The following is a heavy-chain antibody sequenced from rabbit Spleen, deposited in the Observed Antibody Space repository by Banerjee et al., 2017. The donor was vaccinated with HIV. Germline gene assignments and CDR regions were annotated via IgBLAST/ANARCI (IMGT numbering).Heavy chain of an antibody. V-gene: IGHV1S45*01. Sequence: QEQLVESGGGLVQPEGSLTLTCTASGFSFSSNYYMCWVRQAPGKGLECIACIYGGSSGFTYFASWAKGRFTISKTSSTTVTLQMTSLTAADTATYFCARDTSSSFSSYGMDLWGQGTLVTVS. CDR3: ARDTSSSFSSYGMDL. J-gene: IGHJ6*01. D-gene: IGHD1-1*01. CDR1: GFSFSSNYY. CDR2: IYGGSSGFT.